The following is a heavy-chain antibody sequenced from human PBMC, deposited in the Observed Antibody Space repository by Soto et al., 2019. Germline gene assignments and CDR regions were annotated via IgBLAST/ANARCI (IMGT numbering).Heavy chain of an antibody. D-gene: IGHD3-22*01. Sequence: SETLSLTCTVSGGSISSGDYYWSWIRQPPGKGLEWIGYIYYSGSTYYNPSLKSRVTISVDTSKNQFSLKLSSVTAADTAVYYCARGSYYYDISAYYHYWSQGTLVTVSS. CDR3: ARGSYYYDISAYYHY. V-gene: IGHV4-30-4*01. CDR2: IYYSGST. J-gene: IGHJ4*02. CDR1: GGSISSGDYY.